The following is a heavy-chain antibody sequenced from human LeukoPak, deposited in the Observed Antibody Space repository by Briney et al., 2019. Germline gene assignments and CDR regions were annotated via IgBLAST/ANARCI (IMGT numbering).Heavy chain of an antibody. J-gene: IGHJ4*02. V-gene: IGHV3-74*01. D-gene: IGHD3-3*01. CDR3: ARDRENYDFWSGYRFDY. CDR1: GFTFSNSR. CDR2: IDSDGTST. Sequence: PGGSLRLSCAVSGFTFSNSRMHWVRQAPGKGLVWVSRIDSDGTSTYYADSVKGRFTISRDNAKNTLYLQMNSLRAEDTAMYYCARDRENYDFWSGYRFDYWGQGTLVTVSS.